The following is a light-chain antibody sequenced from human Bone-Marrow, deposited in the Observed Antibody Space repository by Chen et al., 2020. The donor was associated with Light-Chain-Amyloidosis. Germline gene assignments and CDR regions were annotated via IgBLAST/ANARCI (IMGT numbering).Light chain of an antibody. V-gene: IGLV2-23*01. CDR1: SSNVGDYSL. CDR3: YTYAGSATFV. CDR2: EGI. Sequence: QSALTPPSSMSGSPGQSITIPCTGTSSNVGDYSLVSWYQQHPGKAPKLILYEGIQRPSGVSSRFSGSMSGITASLTISGLQTEDEADYFCYTYAGSATFVFGSATTVTVL. J-gene: IGLJ1*01.